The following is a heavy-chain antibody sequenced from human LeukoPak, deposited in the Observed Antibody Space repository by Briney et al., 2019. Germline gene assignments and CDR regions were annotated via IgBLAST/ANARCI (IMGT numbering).Heavy chain of an antibody. D-gene: IGHD1-26*01. Sequence: SETLSLSCTVSGGSISGYYWSWVRQPPGKGLEWIGYIYYSGNTNYNPSLKSRVTISVDTSKNQFSLKVSTVPPAGQPVYYCSAGSVRADHWDQGTLVTVSS. J-gene: IGHJ5*02. CDR3: SAGSVRADH. CDR2: IYYSGNT. V-gene: IGHV4-59*01. CDR1: GGSISGYY.